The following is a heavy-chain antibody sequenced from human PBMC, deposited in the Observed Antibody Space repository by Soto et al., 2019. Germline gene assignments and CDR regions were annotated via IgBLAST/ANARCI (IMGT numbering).Heavy chain of an antibody. J-gene: IGHJ4*02. CDR2: ISGSGGST. Sequence: EVQLLESGGGLVQPGGSLRLSCAASGFTFSSYAMSWVRQAPGKGLEWVSAISGSGGSTYYADSVKGRFTISRDNSKNTLYLQMNSLRAEDTAVYYCAKDLEKGSSAWLGYFDYWGQGTLVTVSS. V-gene: IGHV3-23*01. CDR1: GFTFSSYA. D-gene: IGHD6-19*01. CDR3: AKDLEKGSSAWLGYFDY.